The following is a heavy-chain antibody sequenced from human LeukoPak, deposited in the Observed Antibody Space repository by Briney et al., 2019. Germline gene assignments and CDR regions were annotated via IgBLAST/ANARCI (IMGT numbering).Heavy chain of an antibody. CDR3: ARDSSDVLTGYYHF. V-gene: IGHV1-2*02. J-gene: IGHJ4*02. D-gene: IGHD3-9*01. CDR1: LYTFNDYY. Sequence: ASEKVSCKTSLYTFNDYYVHLVRQAPGQGLEWIGWINPNSGRTNYAPKLQGRVTLTTDTSISTAYMELSSLISGDTALYFCARDSSDVLTGYYHFWGQGTLVTVSS. CDR2: INPNSGRT.